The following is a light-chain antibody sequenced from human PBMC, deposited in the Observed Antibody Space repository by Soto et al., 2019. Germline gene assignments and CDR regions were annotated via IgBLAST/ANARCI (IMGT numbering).Light chain of an antibody. CDR2: GAS. Sequence: DIQMTQSPSSLSASVGDRVTITCRASQGISNYLAWYQQKPGKVPKLLIYGASTLQSGVPSRFSGSGSGTDFTLTISSLQPEDVATYYCQKYNSAPSLTFGPGTKVDIK. V-gene: IGKV1-27*01. CDR1: QGISNY. CDR3: QKYNSAPSLT. J-gene: IGKJ3*01.